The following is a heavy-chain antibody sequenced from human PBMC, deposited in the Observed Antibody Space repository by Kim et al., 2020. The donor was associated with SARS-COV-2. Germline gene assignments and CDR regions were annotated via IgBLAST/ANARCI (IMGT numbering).Heavy chain of an antibody. Sequence: KAYSPSLKSRITITKDTSKNQVVLTMTNMDPVDTATYYCAQWLKETYDYWGQGTLVTVSS. CDR3: AQWLKETYDY. V-gene: IGHV2-5*01. D-gene: IGHD5-18*01. J-gene: IGHJ4*02. CDR2: K.